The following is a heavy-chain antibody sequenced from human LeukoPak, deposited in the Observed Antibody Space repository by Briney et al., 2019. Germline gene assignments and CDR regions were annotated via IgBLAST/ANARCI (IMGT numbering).Heavy chain of an antibody. CDR3: ARAVDYHGY. J-gene: IGHJ4*02. CDR1: GGSFSGYY. Sequence: PSETLSLTCAVSGGSFSGYYWSWIRQPPGKGLEWIGEINHGRSTNYNPSLKSRVTMSVDTSKNQFSLKLSSVTAADTAVYYCARAVDYHGYWGQGTLVTVSS. D-gene: IGHD3-10*01. CDR2: INHGRST. V-gene: IGHV4-34*01.